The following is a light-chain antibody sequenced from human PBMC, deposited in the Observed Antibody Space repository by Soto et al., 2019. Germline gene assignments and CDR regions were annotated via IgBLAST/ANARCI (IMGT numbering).Light chain of an antibody. CDR2: DFN. CDR3: TSWTSSTTMI. V-gene: IGLV2-14*03. CDR1: SSDIGAYNF. Sequence: QSALTQPASVSGSPGQSITISCTGTSSDIGAYNFVSWYQQHPGKAPKLMLYDFNIRPSGVSNRFSGSNSGNTASLTISGLQAEDEADYYCTSWTSSTTMIFGGGTKVTDL. J-gene: IGLJ2*01.